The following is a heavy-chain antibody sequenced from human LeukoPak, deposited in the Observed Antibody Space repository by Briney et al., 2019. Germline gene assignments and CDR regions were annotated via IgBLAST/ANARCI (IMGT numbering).Heavy chain of an antibody. CDR1: GYSFTSYW. D-gene: IGHD3-22*01. J-gene: IGHJ3*02. V-gene: IGHV5-51*01. Sequence: GESLKISCKGSGYSFTSYWIGWVRQMPGKGLELMGIIYPGDSDTRYSPSFQGQVTISADKSISTAYLQWSSLKASDTAMYYCARRRRYDSSGYYYPDAFDIWGQGTMVTVSS. CDR2: IYPGDSDT. CDR3: ARRRRYDSSGYYYPDAFDI.